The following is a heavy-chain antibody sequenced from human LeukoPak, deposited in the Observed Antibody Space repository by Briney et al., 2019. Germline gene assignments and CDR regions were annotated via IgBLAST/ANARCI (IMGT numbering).Heavy chain of an antibody. CDR1: GFTFTNYA. D-gene: IGHD6-19*01. CDR2: ISGSGTRT. Sequence: GGSLRLSCAASGFTFTNYAMSWVRQAPGKGLEWVSAISGSGTRTYYADSVKGRFTISRDNSKNTLYLQMNSLRAEDRAVYYCAKGHRSGWYYLDYWGQGTLVTVSS. V-gene: IGHV3-23*01. CDR3: AKGHRSGWYYLDY. J-gene: IGHJ4*02.